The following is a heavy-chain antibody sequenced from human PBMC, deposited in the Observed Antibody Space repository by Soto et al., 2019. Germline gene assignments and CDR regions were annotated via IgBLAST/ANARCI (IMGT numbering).Heavy chain of an antibody. V-gene: IGHV3-11*06. J-gene: IGHJ4*02. CDR3: ARDYDFWSGYLDY. D-gene: IGHD3-3*01. CDR1: GFTFIDYY. CDR2: ISSSSSYT. Sequence: PGGSLRLSCASSGFTFIDYYMSWIRPAPGKGLEWVSYISSSSSYTNYADSVKGRFTISRDNAKNSLYLQMNSLRAEDTAVYYCARDYDFWSGYLDYWGQGTLVTVSS.